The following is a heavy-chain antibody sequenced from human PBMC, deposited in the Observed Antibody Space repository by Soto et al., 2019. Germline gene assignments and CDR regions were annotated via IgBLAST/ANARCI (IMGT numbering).Heavy chain of an antibody. J-gene: IGHJ4*02. V-gene: IGHV4-31*03. CDR2: IYYSGST. CDR3: ARVASDYGDCGTLDY. D-gene: IGHD4-17*01. Sequence: QVQLQESGPGLVKPSQTLSLTCTVSGGSISSGGYYWSWIRQHPGRGLEWIGYIYYSGSTYYNPSLKSRVTVSADTYKNQFSLKLSSVTAADTSVYYCARVASDYGDCGTLDYWGQGTLVTVSS. CDR1: GGSISSGGYY.